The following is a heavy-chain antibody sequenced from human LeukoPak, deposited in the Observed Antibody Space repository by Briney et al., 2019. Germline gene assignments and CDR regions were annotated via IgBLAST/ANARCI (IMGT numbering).Heavy chain of an antibody. Sequence: KPSETLSLTCTVSGGSIRTYYWNWIRQSPGKGLEWIGHISHTVSTNYNPSLRSRVIISVDTSKNQFSLKLNSVTAADTAVYYCARGLRWFGDLGYWGQGTLVTVSS. J-gene: IGHJ4*02. CDR3: ARGLRWFGDLGY. CDR2: ISHTVST. CDR1: GGSIRTYY. V-gene: IGHV4-59*13. D-gene: IGHD3-10*01.